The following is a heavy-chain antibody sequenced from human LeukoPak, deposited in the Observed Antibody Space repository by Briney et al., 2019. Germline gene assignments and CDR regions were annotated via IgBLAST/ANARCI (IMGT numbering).Heavy chain of an antibody. V-gene: IGHV4-59*08. J-gene: IGHJ2*01. CDR2: IYYTGST. CDR3: ARREDFWYFDL. CDR1: GGSISTYY. Sequence: PSETLSLTCTISGGSISTYYWSWIRQPPGKGLEWIGYIYYTGSTNYNPSLKSRVTTSVDTSKNHFSLKLISVTAADTAVYYCARREDFWYFDLWGRGTLVTVSS.